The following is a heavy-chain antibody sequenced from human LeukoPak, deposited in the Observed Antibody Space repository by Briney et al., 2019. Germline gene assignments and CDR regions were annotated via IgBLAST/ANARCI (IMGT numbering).Heavy chain of an antibody. CDR2: IYYSGST. J-gene: IGHJ4*02. CDR1: GGSISSYY. V-gene: IGHV4-59*01. D-gene: IGHD6-19*01. CDR3: ARDAGYSSGIDY. Sequence: SDTLSLTCTVSGGSISSYYWSWIRQPPGKGLEWIGYIYYSGSTNYNPSLKSRVTISVDTSKNQFSLKLSSVTAADTAVYYCARDAGYSSGIDYWGQGTLVTVST.